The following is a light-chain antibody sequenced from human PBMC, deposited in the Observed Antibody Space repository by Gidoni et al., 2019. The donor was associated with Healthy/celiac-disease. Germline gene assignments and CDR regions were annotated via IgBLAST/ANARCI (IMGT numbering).Light chain of an antibody. CDR2: KAS. CDR1: QSISSW. Sequence: DIQMTQSPSTLSASVGDRVTITCRASQSISSWLAWYQQKPGKAPKHLIYKASSLESGVPSRFSGSGSGTEFTLTISSLQPDDFATYYCQQYNSYWTFXXXTKVEIK. V-gene: IGKV1-5*03. CDR3: QQYNSYWT. J-gene: IGKJ1*01.